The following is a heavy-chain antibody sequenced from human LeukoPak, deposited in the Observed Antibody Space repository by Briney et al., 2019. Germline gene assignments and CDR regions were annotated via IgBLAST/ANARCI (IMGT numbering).Heavy chain of an antibody. CDR2: IYYSGST. Sequence: SETLSLTCTVSGGSISSGGYYWSWIRQHPGKGLEWIGYIYYSGSTYYNPSLKSRVTISADTSKNQFSLKLSSVTAADTAVYYCARDCGGDCRDAFDIWGQGTMVTVSS. CDR3: ARDCGGDCRDAFDI. CDR1: GGSISSGGYY. D-gene: IGHD2-21*02. V-gene: IGHV4-31*03. J-gene: IGHJ3*02.